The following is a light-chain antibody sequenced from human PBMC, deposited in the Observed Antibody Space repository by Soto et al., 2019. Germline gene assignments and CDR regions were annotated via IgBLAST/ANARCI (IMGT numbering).Light chain of an antibody. CDR2: GAS. CDR1: QSVSTTY. V-gene: IGKV3-20*01. CDR3: QQYGSSRT. J-gene: IGKJ1*01. Sequence: EIVLTQSPGTLSLSPGERATLSCRASQSVSTTYLAWYQQKPGQAPRLLIYGASSRATGIPDRFSGSGSGTDFTLTISRLEPEDRAVYYCQQYGSSRTFGQGTKVEIK.